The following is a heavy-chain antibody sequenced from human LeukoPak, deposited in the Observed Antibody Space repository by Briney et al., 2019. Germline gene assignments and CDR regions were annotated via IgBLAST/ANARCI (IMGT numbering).Heavy chain of an antibody. CDR2: ISGSGGST. J-gene: IGHJ4*02. D-gene: IGHD3-22*01. Sequence: GGPLRLSCAASGFTFSSYAMSWVRQAPGKGLEWVSAISGSGGSTYYADSVKGRFTISRDNSKNTLYLQMNSLRAEDTAVYYCAKDDSSGYSSFDYWGQGTLVTVSS. V-gene: IGHV3-23*01. CDR1: GFTFSSYA. CDR3: AKDDSSGYSSFDY.